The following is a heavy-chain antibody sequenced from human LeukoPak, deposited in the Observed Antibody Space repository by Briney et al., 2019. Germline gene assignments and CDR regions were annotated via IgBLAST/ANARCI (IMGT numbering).Heavy chain of an antibody. CDR2: ISASGGST. J-gene: IGHJ3*02. CDR1: GFTFSSYA. CDR3: AKDPNGDYVGAFDM. Sequence: GGSLRLSCAVSGFTFSSYAMSWVRQAPGRGLEWVSGISASGGSTYYADSVKGRFTIFRDNSKNTLNLQMSSLRAEDTAVYYCAKDPNGDYVGAFDMRGQGTLVTVSS. D-gene: IGHD4-17*01. V-gene: IGHV3-23*01.